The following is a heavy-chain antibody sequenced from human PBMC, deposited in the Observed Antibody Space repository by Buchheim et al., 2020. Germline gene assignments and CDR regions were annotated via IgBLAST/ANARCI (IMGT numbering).Heavy chain of an antibody. CDR3: ADFWMDV. D-gene: IGHD3-3*01. Sequence: QLQLQESGPGLVKPSETLSLTCTVSGGSINSSSSCWGWIRQPPGKGLEWIGSIYYSESTYYKPSLKSRVIISVDTSRNQLSLKLSSVTAADTAVYYCADFWMDVWGQGTT. J-gene: IGHJ6*02. CDR1: GGSINSSSSC. V-gene: IGHV4-39*01. CDR2: IYYSEST.